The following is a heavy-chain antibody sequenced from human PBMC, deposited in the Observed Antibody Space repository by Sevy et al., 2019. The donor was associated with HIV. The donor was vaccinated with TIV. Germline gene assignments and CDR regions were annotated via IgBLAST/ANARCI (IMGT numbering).Heavy chain of an antibody. J-gene: IGHJ6*02. Sequence: ASVKVSCKASGFTFTSSAVQWVRQARGQRLEWIGWIVVGSGNTNYAQKFQERVTITRDMSTSTAYMELSSLRSDDTAGYYWAADTRLYGMDVWGQGTTVTVSS. CDR1: GFTFTSSA. CDR3: AADTRLYGMDV. CDR2: IVVGSGNT. V-gene: IGHV1-58*01.